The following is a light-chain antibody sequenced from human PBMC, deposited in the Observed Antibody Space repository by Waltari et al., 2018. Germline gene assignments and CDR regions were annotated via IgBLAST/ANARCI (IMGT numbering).Light chain of an antibody. CDR2: WAS. Sequence: DIVMTQSPNSLAVSLGERATVNCSSSQNIFYNFNTKHYFAWYQHKPGPPPRLLIYWASTRESGVPDRFSASGSGTDFTLTITNLQAEDAAVYYCQQYFDTPLTFGGGTRVEIK. CDR3: QQYFDTPLT. J-gene: IGKJ4*01. CDR1: QNIFYNFNTKHY. V-gene: IGKV4-1*01.